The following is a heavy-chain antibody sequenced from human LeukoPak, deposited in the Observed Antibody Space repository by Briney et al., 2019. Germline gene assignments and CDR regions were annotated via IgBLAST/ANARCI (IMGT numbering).Heavy chain of an antibody. J-gene: IGHJ4*02. CDR2: IYSGGST. D-gene: IGHD2-21*01. CDR1: GFTFSSYA. V-gene: IGHV3-23*03. CDR3: ARDLGDRNDY. Sequence: PGGSLRLSCAASGFTFSSYAMSWVRQAPGKGLEWVSVIYSGGSTYYADSVKGRFTISRDNSKNTLYLQMNSLRAEDTAVYYCARDLGDRNDYWGQGTLVTVSS.